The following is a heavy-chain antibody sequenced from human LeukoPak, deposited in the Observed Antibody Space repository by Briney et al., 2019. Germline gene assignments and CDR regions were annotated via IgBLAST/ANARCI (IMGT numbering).Heavy chain of an antibody. CDR2: IYAGGDT. J-gene: IGHJ4*02. CDR3: ARARDQQGAPRQYFFDS. CDR1: GFTVSNNY. Sequence: GGSLRLSCAASGFTVSNNYVSWVRQAPGKGLEWVSMIYAGGDTYYADPVKGRFTISRDSSKNTLYLQMNSLRADDTAVFYCARARDQQGAPRQYFFDSWGQGTLVTVSS. D-gene: IGHD1-26*01. V-gene: IGHV3-66*01.